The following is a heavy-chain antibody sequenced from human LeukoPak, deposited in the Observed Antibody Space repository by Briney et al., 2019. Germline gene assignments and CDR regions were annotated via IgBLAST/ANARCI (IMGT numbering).Heavy chain of an antibody. D-gene: IGHD4-17*01. V-gene: IGHV1-2*02. J-gene: IGHJ6*02. Sequence: ASVKVSCEASGYTFIDYFMHWVRQAPGQGLAWMGWINPKSGGTNYAQKFQGGLTMTRDMSISTAYMELSRLRSDDTAVDYCARDPTTVNTGYYYYGMDVWGQGTTITVSS. CDR3: ARDPTTVNTGYYYYGMDV. CDR1: GYTFIDYF. CDR2: INPKSGGT.